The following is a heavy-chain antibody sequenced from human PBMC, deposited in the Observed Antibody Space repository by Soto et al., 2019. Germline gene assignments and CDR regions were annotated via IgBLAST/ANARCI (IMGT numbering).Heavy chain of an antibody. J-gene: IGHJ4*02. Sequence: AGGSLRLSCAASGFTFSSYAMWWVRQAPGKGLECVSAISGGGETTYYADSVKGRFTISRDNSKNTLYLQMNSLRAEDTAVYYCAFNSGSGSYYFDYWGQGTLVTVSS. V-gene: IGHV3-23*01. CDR1: GFTFSSYA. CDR2: ISGGGETT. D-gene: IGHD3-10*01. CDR3: AFNSGSGSYYFDY.